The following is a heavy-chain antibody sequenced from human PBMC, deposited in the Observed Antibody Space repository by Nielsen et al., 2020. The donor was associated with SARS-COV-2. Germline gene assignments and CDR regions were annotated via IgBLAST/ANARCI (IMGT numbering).Heavy chain of an antibody. J-gene: IGHJ4*02. CDR1: GGSISSSSYY. CDR2: IYYSGST. Sequence: SETLSLTCTVSGGSISSSSYYWGWIRQPPGKGLEWIGSIYYSGSTYYNPSLKSRVTISVDTSKNQFSLKLSSVTAADTAVYYCPRLGPIFDYWGQGTLVTVSS. CDR3: PRLGPIFDY. V-gene: IGHV4-39*01.